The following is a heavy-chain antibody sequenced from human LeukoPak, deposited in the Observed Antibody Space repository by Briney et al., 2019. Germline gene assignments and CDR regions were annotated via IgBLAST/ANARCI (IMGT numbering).Heavy chain of an antibody. J-gene: IGHJ6*03. CDR2: IYYSGRT. V-gene: IGHV4-39*01. CDR1: GGSISSSSYF. Sequence: SETLSLTCSIPGGSISSSSYFWGWSRQPPGKGLEWIGNIYYSGRTDYNPSLKSRVTISVDTSKNQFSLKVRSVTAADTAVYYCARRDYYYYMDVWGKGTTVTVSS. CDR3: ARRDYYYYMDV.